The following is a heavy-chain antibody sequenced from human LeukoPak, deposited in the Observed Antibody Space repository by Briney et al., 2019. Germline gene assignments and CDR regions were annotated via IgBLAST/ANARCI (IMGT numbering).Heavy chain of an antibody. CDR1: GGSISSYY. D-gene: IGHD5-18*01. J-gene: IGHJ6*03. CDR3: AREAVVDTAMVTGYYYYYMDV. Sequence: SETLSFTCTVPGGSISSYYWSWIRQPPGKGLEWIGYIYYSGSTNYNPSLKSRVTISVDTSKNQFSLKLSSVTAADTAVYYCAREAVVDTAMVTGYYYYYMDVWGQGTLVTVSS. CDR2: IYYSGST. V-gene: IGHV4-59*01.